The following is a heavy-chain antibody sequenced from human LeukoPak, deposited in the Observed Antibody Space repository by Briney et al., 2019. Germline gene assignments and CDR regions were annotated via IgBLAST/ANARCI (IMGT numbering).Heavy chain of an antibody. CDR3: ARDRAHCSGGSCYSFYYYGMDV. Sequence: GGSLRLSCAASGFTFSSYGMHWVRQAPGKGLEWVAVIWYDGSNKYYADSVKGRFTMSRDNSKNTLYLQMNSLRAEDTAVYYCARDRAHCSGGSCYSFYYYGMDVWGQGTTVTVSS. CDR2: IWYDGSNK. D-gene: IGHD2-15*01. J-gene: IGHJ6*02. CDR1: GFTFSSYG. V-gene: IGHV3-33*08.